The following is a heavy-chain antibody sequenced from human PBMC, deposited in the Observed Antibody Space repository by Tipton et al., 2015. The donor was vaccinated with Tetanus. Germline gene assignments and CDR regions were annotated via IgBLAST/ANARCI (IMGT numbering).Heavy chain of an antibody. J-gene: IGHJ4*02. CDR3: AGVTAQRTELYFDH. Sequence: TLSLTCTVSGVSISSYYWSWIRQSPGKGLEWIGYIFYAGSTNHNPSLKSRVTISMDRSKNQISLQLTSVTAADTAVYFCAGVTAQRTELYFDHWGQGTLVTVSS. CDR2: IFYAGST. CDR1: GVSISSYY. V-gene: IGHV4-59*01. D-gene: IGHD6-13*01.